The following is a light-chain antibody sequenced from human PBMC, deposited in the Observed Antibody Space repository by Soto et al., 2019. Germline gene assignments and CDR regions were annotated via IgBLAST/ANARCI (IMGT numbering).Light chain of an antibody. CDR2: RNN. Sequence: QSVLTQPPSASGTPGQRVTISCSGSSSNIGSNYVYWYQQLPGTAPKLLIYRNNQRPSGVPDRFSGSKSGTSASLAFSGLRSEDEADYYCAAWDDSLSGWVFGGGTKVTVL. CDR3: AAWDDSLSGWV. CDR1: SSNIGSNY. V-gene: IGLV1-47*01. J-gene: IGLJ3*02.